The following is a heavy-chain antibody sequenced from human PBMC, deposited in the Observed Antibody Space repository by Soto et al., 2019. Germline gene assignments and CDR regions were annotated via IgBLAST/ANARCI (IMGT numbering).Heavy chain of an antibody. J-gene: IGHJ6*02. Sequence: LKISCKGSGYTFTNYWIGWVRQMLGKGPEWMGIIYPGDSDTKYNPSFQGQVTISADKSITTTYLQWSSLKASDTAIYYCAASIFYYGMDVWGQGTTVTVSS. CDR3: AASIFYYGMDV. V-gene: IGHV5-51*01. CDR1: GYTFTNYW. CDR2: IYPGDSDT.